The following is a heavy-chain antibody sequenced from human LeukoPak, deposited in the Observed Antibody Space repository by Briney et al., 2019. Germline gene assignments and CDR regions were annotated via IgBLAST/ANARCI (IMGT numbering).Heavy chain of an antibody. D-gene: IGHD3-16*02. Sequence: GGSLRLSCAASGFTFSNYAMNWVRQAPGKGLEWISVISGSGDSTSYADSVKGRFTVSRDNAKNSLYLQMNSLRAEDTAVYYCAREELRLGELSLTYWGQGTLVAVSS. CDR2: ISGSGDST. CDR3: AREELRLGELSLTY. V-gene: IGHV3-23*01. J-gene: IGHJ4*02. CDR1: GFTFSNYA.